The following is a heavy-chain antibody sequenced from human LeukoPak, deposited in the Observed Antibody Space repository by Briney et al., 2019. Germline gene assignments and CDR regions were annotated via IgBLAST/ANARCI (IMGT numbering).Heavy chain of an antibody. J-gene: IGHJ4*02. CDR3: ASSPRGGYSSSWYFDY. Sequence: GASVTVSCKASGGTFSSYAISWVRQAPGQGLEWVGRIIPIFGTANYAQKFQGRVTITTDESASTAYMELSSLRSEDTAVYYCASSPRGGYSSSWYFDYWGEGTLVTVSS. CDR2: IIPIFGTA. CDR1: GGTFSSYA. D-gene: IGHD6-13*01. V-gene: IGHV1-69*05.